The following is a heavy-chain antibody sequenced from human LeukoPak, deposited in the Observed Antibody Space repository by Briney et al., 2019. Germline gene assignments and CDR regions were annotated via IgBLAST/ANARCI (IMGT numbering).Heavy chain of an antibody. V-gene: IGHV4-38-2*01. CDR1: GYSIRSGDY. CDR3: ARNRSVTTTPGFDH. Sequence: PSETLSLTCAVSGYSIRSGDYWGWIRQSPGKGLEWIESIYHSGITHYNPSLKSRVTISVDTSKNQFSLMLSSVTAADTAVYYCARNRSVTTTPGFDHWGQGTLVTVSS. D-gene: IGHD4-17*01. J-gene: IGHJ4*02. CDR2: IYHSGIT.